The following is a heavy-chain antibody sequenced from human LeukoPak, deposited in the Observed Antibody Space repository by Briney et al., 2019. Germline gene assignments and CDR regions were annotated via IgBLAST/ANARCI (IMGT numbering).Heavy chain of an antibody. J-gene: IGHJ4*02. Sequence: SGPALVKPTQTLTLTCTLSGFSLSTSGMCVSWIRQPPGKALEWLARIDWDDDKYYSTSLKTRLTISKDTSKTHVVLTMTSMDPVDTATYYCARSLFHTGNYWIDYWGQGTLVTVSS. CDR3: ARSLFHTGNYWIDY. V-gene: IGHV2-70*11. CDR2: IDWDDDK. D-gene: IGHD1-26*01. CDR1: GFSLSTSGMC.